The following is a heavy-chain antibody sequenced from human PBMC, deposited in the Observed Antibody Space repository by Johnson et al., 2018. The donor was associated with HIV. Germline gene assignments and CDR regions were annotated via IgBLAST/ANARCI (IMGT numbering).Heavy chain of an antibody. CDR2: VNSDGSSL. V-gene: IGHV3-74*01. CDR1: GFTFSRYD. Sequence: VQLVESGGGVVQPGRSLRLSCAASGFTFSRYDMHWIRQAPGKGLVWVSRVNSDGSSLSYADSVKGRFTISRDNAKNTLYLQMNSLRAEDTAVYYCARDGTTGPSGDAYDIWGQGTMVTVSS. CDR3: ARDGTTGPSGDAYDI. D-gene: IGHD4-17*01. J-gene: IGHJ3*02.